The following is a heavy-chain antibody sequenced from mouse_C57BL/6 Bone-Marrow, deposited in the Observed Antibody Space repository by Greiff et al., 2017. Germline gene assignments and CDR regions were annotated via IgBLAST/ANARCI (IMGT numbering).Heavy chain of an antibody. D-gene: IGHD1-1*01. CDR1: GYTFTDYN. J-gene: IGHJ2*01. Sequence: EVQLQQSGAELVKPGASVKISCKASGYTFTDYNMNWVKQRTGKSLEWIGVINPGYGTTNYNEKFKGKATLTVDQSSSTAYLQLSSLTSEDSAVYYCAMVLKGVAYYFDYWGQGTTLTVSS. V-gene: IGHV1-39*01. CDR3: AMVLKGVAYYFDY. CDR2: INPGYGTT.